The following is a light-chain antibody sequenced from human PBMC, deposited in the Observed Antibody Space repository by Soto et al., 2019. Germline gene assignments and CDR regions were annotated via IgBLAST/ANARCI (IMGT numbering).Light chain of an antibody. J-gene: IGLJ3*02. CDR3: CSYAGSARWV. CDR2: DVT. Sequence: QSALTQPPSASGSPGQSVTISCTGTSGDVGRFNYVSWYQQHPGKAPKLLLYDVTKRPSGVPDRFSGSKSGNTASLTVSGLQAEDEADYYCCSYAGSARWVFGGGTKLTV. CDR1: SGDVGRFNY. V-gene: IGLV2-8*01.